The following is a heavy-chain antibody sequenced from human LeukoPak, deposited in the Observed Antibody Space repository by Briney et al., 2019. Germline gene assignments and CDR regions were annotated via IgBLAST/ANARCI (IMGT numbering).Heavy chain of an antibody. J-gene: IGHJ6*03. Sequence: PGGSLRLSCAASGFTFSSYGMHWVRQAPGKGLEWVAVISYDGSNKYYADSVKGRFTISRDNSKNTLYLQMNSLRAEDTAVYYCARDGHSGYDYYYYYYMDVWGKGTTVTVSS. CDR1: GFTFSSYG. D-gene: IGHD5-12*01. V-gene: IGHV3-30*03. CDR3: ARDGHSGYDYYYYYYMDV. CDR2: ISYDGSNK.